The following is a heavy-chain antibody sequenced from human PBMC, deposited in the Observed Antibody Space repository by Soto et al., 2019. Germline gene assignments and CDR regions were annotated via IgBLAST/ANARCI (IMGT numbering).Heavy chain of an antibody. CDR2: IYYSGST. CDR3: ARRWGPTFDF. Sequence: SETLSLTCTVSGGSISNYYWSWIRHPPGKKLEWIGYIYYSGSTNYNPSLKSRVTISVDTSKNQFSLKLYSVTTADTAMYYCARRWGPTFDFWGQGTLVTVSS. V-gene: IGHV4-59*01. D-gene: IGHD1-26*01. J-gene: IGHJ4*02. CDR1: GGSISNYY.